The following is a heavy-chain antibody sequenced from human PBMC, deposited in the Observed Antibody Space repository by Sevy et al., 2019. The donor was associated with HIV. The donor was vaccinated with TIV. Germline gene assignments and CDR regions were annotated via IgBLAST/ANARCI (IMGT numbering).Heavy chain of an antibody. CDR1: GFTFSSYA. Sequence: GGSLRLSCAASGFTFSSYAMSWVRQAPGKGLEWVSAISGSGGSTYYADSVKGRFTISRDNSKNTLYLQMNSLRAEDTAVYYCAKPPPHSGYDPNWFDPWGQGTLVTVSS. CDR3: AKPPPHSGYDPNWFDP. J-gene: IGHJ5*02. CDR2: ISGSGGST. V-gene: IGHV3-23*01. D-gene: IGHD5-12*01.